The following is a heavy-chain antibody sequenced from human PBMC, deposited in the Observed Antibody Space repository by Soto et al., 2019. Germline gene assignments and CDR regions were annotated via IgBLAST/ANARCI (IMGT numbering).Heavy chain of an antibody. CDR1: GGSISSSSYY. J-gene: IGHJ4*02. Sequence: LSRTRTVSGGSISSSSYYWGWIRQPPGKGLEWIGSIYYSGSTYYNPSLKSRVTISVDTSKDQSSLKLSSVTAADTAVYYCARHPTYYYDSSGYDFNYWGQGTLVTVSS. V-gene: IGHV4-39*01. CDR3: ARHPTYYYDSSGYDFNY. CDR2: IYYSGST. D-gene: IGHD3-22*01.